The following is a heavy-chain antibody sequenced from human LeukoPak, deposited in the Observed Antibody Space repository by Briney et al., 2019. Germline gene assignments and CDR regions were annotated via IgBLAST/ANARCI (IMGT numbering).Heavy chain of an antibody. V-gene: IGHV3-11*04. CDR1: GFTFSDYY. Sequence: GGSLRLSCAASGFTFSDYYMSWIRQAPGKGLEWVSYISTSSSTIYYADSVKGRFSISRDNAQNSLYLQMNSLRAEDTAVYYCAIGRYFDHFDYWGQGTLVTVSS. CDR3: AIGRYFDHFDY. CDR2: ISTSSSTI. D-gene: IGHD3-9*01. J-gene: IGHJ4*02.